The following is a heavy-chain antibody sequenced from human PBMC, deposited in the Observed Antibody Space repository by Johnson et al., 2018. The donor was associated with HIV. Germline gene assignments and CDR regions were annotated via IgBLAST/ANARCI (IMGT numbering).Heavy chain of an antibody. Sequence: QVHLVESGGGVLQPGRSLRLSCTASGFTFSSYAMHWVRQAPGKRLAWVAIIYYDGTNKYYADSVKGRFTISRDNSKNTLSLQMISLRAEDTAMYYCAKARSLLDYGGFDAFDIWGQGTLVIVSS. D-gene: IGHD4-23*01. CDR2: IYYDGTNK. CDR3: AKARSLLDYGGFDAFDI. CDR1: GFTFSSYA. V-gene: IGHV3-33*06. J-gene: IGHJ3*02.